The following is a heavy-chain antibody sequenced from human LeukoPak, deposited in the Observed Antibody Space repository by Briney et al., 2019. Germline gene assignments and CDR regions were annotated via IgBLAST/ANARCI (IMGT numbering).Heavy chain of an antibody. CDR1: GFTFSSYW. J-gene: IGHJ4*02. CDR2: INSDGSST. CDR3: GRGRNYGGEYFDY. Sequence: PGGSLRLSCAASGFTFSSYWMHWVRQAPGKGLVWVSRINSDGSSTSYADSVKGRFTISRDNAKNTLYLQMNSLRAEDTAVYYCGRGRNYGGEYFDYWGQGTLVTVSS. V-gene: IGHV3-74*01. D-gene: IGHD1-7*01.